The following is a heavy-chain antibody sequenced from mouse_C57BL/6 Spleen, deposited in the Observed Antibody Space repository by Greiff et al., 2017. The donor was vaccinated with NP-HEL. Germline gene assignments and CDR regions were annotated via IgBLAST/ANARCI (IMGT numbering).Heavy chain of an antibody. CDR1: GYAFTNYL. V-gene: IGHV1-54*01. D-gene: IGHD2-4*01. Sequence: VQLQQSGAELVRPGTSVKVSCKASGYAFTNYLIEWVKQRPGQGLEWIGVINPGSGGTNYNEKFKGKATLTADKSSSTAYMQLSSLTSEDSAVYFCAREDYDGLFDYWGQGTTLTVSS. J-gene: IGHJ2*01. CDR3: AREDYDGLFDY. CDR2: INPGSGGT.